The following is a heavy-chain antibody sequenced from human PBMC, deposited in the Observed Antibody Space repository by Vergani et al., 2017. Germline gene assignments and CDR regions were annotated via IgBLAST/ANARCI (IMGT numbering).Heavy chain of an antibody. D-gene: IGHD2-2*01. V-gene: IGHV4-61*01. J-gene: IGHJ6*03. CDR1: GGSISSGSYY. Sequence: QVQLQESGPGLVKPSQTLSLTCTVSGGSISSGSYYWSWIRQPPGKGLEWIGYIYYSGSTNYNPSLKSRVTISVDTSKNQFSLKLSSVTAADTAVYYCARDGESCSSTSCKGYYMDVWGKGTTVTVSS. CDR3: ARDGESCSSTSCKGYYMDV. CDR2: IYYSGST.